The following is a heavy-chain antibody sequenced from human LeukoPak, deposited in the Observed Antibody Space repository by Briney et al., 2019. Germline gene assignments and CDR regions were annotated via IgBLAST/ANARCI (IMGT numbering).Heavy chain of an antibody. CDR3: AKSNGWITVIVV. V-gene: IGHV3-23*01. D-gene: IGHD3-22*01. J-gene: IGHJ4*02. CDR2: ISGSGGST. CDR1: GFTFSSYA. Sequence: PGGSPRLSCAASGFTFSSYAMSWVRQAPGKGLEWVSAISGSGGSTYYADSVKGRFTISRDNFKNTLYLQMNSLRAEDTAVYYCAKSNGWITVIVVWGQGTLVTVSS.